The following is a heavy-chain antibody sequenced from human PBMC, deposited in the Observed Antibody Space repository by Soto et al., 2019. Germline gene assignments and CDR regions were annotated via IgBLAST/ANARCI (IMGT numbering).Heavy chain of an antibody. CDR1: GFTFSSNA. CDR3: AKTRISMIVVVFDH. D-gene: IGHD3-22*01. Sequence: GGSLRLSCAASGFTFSSNAMSWVRQAPGKGLEWVADIRGSGGSTHYADSVKGRFTISRDDSKNTLSLQMNSLRAGDTAIYYCAKTRISMIVVVFDHWGQGTPVTVSS. J-gene: IGHJ4*02. V-gene: IGHV3-23*01. CDR2: IRGSGGST.